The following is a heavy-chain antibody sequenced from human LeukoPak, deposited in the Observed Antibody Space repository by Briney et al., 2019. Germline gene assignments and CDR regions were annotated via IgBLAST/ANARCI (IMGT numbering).Heavy chain of an antibody. V-gene: IGHV1-3*01. J-gene: IGHJ5*02. CDR3: ARDAEYYYGSGSYNWFDP. Sequence: ASVKVSCKASGYTFTSYGISWVRQAPGQRLEWMGWINAGNGNTKYSQKFQGRVTITRDTSASTAYMELSSLISEDTAVDYCARDAEYYYGSGSYNWFDPWGQGTLVTVSS. D-gene: IGHD3-10*01. CDR1: GYTFTSYG. CDR2: INAGNGNT.